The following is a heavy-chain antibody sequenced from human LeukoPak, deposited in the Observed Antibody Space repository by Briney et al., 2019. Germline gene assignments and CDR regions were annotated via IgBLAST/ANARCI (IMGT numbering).Heavy chain of an antibody. CDR1: GFTFSSYA. J-gene: IGHJ4*02. CDR2: ISSRSSYI. V-gene: IGHV3-21*01. CDR3: ARDLSSAMTGDY. Sequence: SGGSLRLSCAASGFTFSSYAMNWVRQAPGKGLEWVSSISSRSSYIYYADSVKGRFTISRDNAKNSLYLQMNSLRAEDTAVYYCARDLSSAMTGDYWGQGTLVTVSS. D-gene: IGHD1-14*01.